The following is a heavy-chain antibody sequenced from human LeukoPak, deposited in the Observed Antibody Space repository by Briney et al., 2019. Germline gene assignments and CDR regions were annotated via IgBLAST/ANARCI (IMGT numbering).Heavy chain of an antibody. CDR1: GFTLSSYS. J-gene: IGHJ4*02. CDR2: ISSSSSYI. Sequence: WGALRLSFIWSGFTLSSYSHKLGRPAPGKGVGWVSSISSSSSYIYYADSVKGRFTISRDNAKNSLYLQMNSLRAEDTAVYYCARDSPYGSGSSPDYWGQGTLVTVSS. CDR3: ARDSPYGSGSSPDY. V-gene: IGHV3-21*01. D-gene: IGHD3-10*01.